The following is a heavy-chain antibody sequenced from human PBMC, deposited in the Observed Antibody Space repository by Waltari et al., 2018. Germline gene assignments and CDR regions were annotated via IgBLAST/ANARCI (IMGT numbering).Heavy chain of an antibody. CDR3: ARDFGAVVPAAIYNWDWFDP. V-gene: IGHV3-21*01. D-gene: IGHD2-2*01. CDR2: ISSSSSYI. J-gene: IGHJ5*02. CDR1: GFTFSSYS. Sequence: EVQLVESGGGLVKPGGSLRLSCAASGFTFSSYSMNWVRQAPGKGLEWVSSISSSSSYIYYADSVKGRFTISRDNAKNSLYLQMNSLRAEDTAVYYCARDFGAVVPAAIYNWDWFDPWGQGTLVTVSS.